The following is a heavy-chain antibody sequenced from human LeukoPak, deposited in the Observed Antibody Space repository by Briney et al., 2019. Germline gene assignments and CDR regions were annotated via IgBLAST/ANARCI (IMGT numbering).Heavy chain of an antibody. Sequence: SETLSLTCAVYGGSFSGYYWSWIRQPPGKGLEWIGEINHSGSTNYNPSLKSRVNISLDTSKNQFSLKLSSVTAADTAVYYCAVVGGYFDYWGQGILVAVSS. CDR2: INHSGST. D-gene: IGHD3-10*01. CDR1: GGSFSGYY. V-gene: IGHV4-34*01. CDR3: AVVGGYFDY. J-gene: IGHJ4*02.